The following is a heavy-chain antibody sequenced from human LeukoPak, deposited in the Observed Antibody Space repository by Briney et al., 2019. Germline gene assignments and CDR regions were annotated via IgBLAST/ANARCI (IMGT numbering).Heavy chain of an antibody. CDR1: GFTFSSYG. CDR3: AKVPTTVTFYYYYYGMDV. Sequence: PGGSLRLSCAVSGFTFSSYGMHWVRQAPGKGLEWVAFIRYDGSNKYYADSVKGRFTISRDNSKNTLYLQMNSLRAEDTAVYYCAKVPTTVTFYYYYYGMDVWGQGTTVTVSS. CDR2: IRYDGSNK. D-gene: IGHD4-17*01. J-gene: IGHJ6*02. V-gene: IGHV3-30*02.